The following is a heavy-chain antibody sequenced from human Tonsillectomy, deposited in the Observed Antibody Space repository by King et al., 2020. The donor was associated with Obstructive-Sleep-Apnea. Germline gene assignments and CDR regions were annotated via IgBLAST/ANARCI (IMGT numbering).Heavy chain of an antibody. D-gene: IGHD3-10*01. Sequence: QVQLVESGGGLVTPGGSLRLSCAASGFTFSDYYMSWIRQAPGKGLEWVSHISDSGTTTYYADSVRGRFTISRDNAKNSVYLQMNSLRAEDTAVYYCARDPAFYFGSGRAYGGQGTLVSVSS. J-gene: IGHJ4*02. CDR2: ISDSGTTT. V-gene: IGHV3-11*01. CDR1: GFTFSDYY. CDR3: ARDPAFYFGSGRAY.